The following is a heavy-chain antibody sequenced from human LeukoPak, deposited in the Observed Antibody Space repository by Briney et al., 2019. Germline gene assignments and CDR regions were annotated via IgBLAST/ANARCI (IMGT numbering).Heavy chain of an antibody. J-gene: IGHJ4*02. V-gene: IGHV4-59*08. D-gene: IGHD6-19*01. Sequence: TSETLSLTCTVSGVPISGYYWTWIPKPPGKGLEWIAYIYHSGSSRTTNYNPSLKSRVTISLHTSKNQVSLKLSSVTAADTAVYYCARHEGSGGWYNYWGQGTLVTVSS. CDR1: GVPISGYY. CDR2: IYHSGSSRTT. CDR3: ARHEGSGGWYNY.